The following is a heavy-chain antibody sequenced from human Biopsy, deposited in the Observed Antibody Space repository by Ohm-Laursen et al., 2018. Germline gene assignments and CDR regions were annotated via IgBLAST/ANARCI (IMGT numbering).Heavy chain of an antibody. V-gene: IGHV4-34*01. D-gene: IGHD3-16*01. Sequence: SDTLSLTWSVYGGSFSGYYWSWIRQPPGKGLERIGEINHRGSTNYNPSLKSRVTISVDTSKNQFSLKLRSVTAADTAVYYCARAVDYYDPYYYYDLDVWGQGTTVTVSS. CDR1: GGSFSGYY. CDR2: INHRGST. CDR3: ARAVDYYDPYYYYDLDV. J-gene: IGHJ6*02.